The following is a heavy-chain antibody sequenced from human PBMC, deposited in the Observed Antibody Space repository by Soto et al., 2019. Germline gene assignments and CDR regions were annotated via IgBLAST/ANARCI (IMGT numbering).Heavy chain of an antibody. V-gene: IGHV1-8*01. CDR1: GYTFTSHA. CDR3: ASDMSTP. J-gene: IGHJ5*02. Sequence: QGQLVQSGAEGKKPGASVNVSCKASGYTFTSHAITWMRQATGQGLEWMGWMNPNSGHTNYAQKFQGRVTMTRDTSISTAYMELTNLRSDDTAIYFFASDMSTPWVQGTLVTVSS. CDR2: MNPNSGHT. D-gene: IGHD3-16*01.